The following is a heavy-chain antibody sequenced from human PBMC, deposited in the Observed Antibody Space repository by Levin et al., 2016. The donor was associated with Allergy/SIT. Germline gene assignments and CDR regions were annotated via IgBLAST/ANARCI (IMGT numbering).Heavy chain of an antibody. CDR1: GFSFITYT. CDR2: ITRTGGRT. CDR3: VKVPGSGGVDY. J-gene: IGHJ4*02. V-gene: IGHV3-64D*06. D-gene: IGHD3-10*01. Sequence: GGSLRLSCSASGFSFITYTMHWVRQAPGKGLEFVSAITRTGGRTYYADSVSGRFTISRDNSKNTLYLQMSSLRPEDTAVYYCVKVPGSGGVDYWGQGTLVTVSS.